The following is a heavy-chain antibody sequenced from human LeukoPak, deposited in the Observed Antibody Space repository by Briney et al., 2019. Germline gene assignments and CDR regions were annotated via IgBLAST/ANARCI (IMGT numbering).Heavy chain of an antibody. CDR1: GFTFTNYA. CDR3: ARSTVRGSPNPDAFDI. V-gene: IGHV3-23*01. Sequence: GGSLRLSCAASGFTFTNYAMSWVRQAPGKGLQWVSSISGGADITYFADSVKGRFTISRDNSKNTVFLQMNSLRGEDTAVYYCARSTVRGSPNPDAFDIWGRGTMVTVSS. J-gene: IGHJ3*02. CDR2: ISGGADIT. D-gene: IGHD3-10*01.